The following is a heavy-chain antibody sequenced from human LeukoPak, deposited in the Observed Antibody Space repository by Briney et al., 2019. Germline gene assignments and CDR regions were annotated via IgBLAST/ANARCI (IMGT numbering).Heavy chain of an antibody. V-gene: IGHV3-30*18. CDR3: AKLWAAAGTRDY. J-gene: IGHJ4*02. D-gene: IGHD6-13*01. Sequence: PGGSLRLSCAASGFTFSSYGMHWVRQAPGKGLEWVAVISYDGSNKYYADSVKGRFTISSDNSKNMLYLQMNSLRAEDTAVYYCAKLWAAAGTRDYWGQGTLVTVSS. CDR2: ISYDGSNK. CDR1: GFTFSSYG.